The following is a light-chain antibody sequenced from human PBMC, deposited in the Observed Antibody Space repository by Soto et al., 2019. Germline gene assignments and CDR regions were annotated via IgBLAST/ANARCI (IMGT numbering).Light chain of an antibody. CDR3: ETWDSNTHVV. CDR1: SGHSSYI. J-gene: IGLJ2*01. Sequence: QSVLTQSSSASASLGSSVKLTCTLSSGHSSYIIAWHQQQPGKAHRYLMKLEGSGSYNKGSGVPDRFSGSSSGADRYLTIANIQSAEEADYDCETWDSNTHVVFGGGTKLTVL. V-gene: IGLV4-60*03. CDR2: LEGSGSY.